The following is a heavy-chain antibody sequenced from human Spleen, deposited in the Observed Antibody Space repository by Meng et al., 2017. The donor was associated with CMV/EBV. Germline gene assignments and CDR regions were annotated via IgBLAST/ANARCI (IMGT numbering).Heavy chain of an antibody. CDR1: ASTFTIYG. D-gene: IGHD1-1*01. CDR2: ISAYNGNT. CDR3: ARVEPSSPTTWFDP. J-gene: IGHJ5*02. Sequence: ASASTFTIYGIHWVRPAPGQGLEWMGWISAYNGNTNYAQTLQGRVTLTTDTSTSTAYMELRNLTSDDTAVYYCARVEPSSPTTWFDPWGQGTLVTVSS. V-gene: IGHV1-18*01.